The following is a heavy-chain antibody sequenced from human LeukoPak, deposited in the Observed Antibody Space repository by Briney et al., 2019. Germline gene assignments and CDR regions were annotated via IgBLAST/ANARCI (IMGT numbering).Heavy chain of an antibody. V-gene: IGHV4-4*02. J-gene: IGHJ4*02. Sequence: SETLSLTCAVSGGSISSSNWWSWVRQPPGKGLEWIGEIYHSGSTNYNPSLKSRVTISVDKSKNQFSLKLSSVTAADTAVYYCARVQGYIWGSYRPYYFDYWGQGTLVTVSS. CDR2: IYHSGST. CDR1: GGSISSSNW. CDR3: ARVQGYIWGSYRPYYFDY. D-gene: IGHD3-16*02.